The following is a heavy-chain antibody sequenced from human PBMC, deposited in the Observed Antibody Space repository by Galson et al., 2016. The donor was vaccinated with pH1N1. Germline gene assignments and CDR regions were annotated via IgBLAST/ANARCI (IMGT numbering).Heavy chain of an antibody. CDR3: AHSLYGDYVGWFDP. Sequence: PALVKPTQTLTLTCRFSGFSLSPNRVGVGWIRQPPGKALEWLALIYWDDDKRYSPSLKSRLSITEDTSKSQVVLKMATMDPADTATYYCAHSLYGDYVGWFDPWGQGTLVTVSS. CDR1: GFSLSPNRVG. D-gene: IGHD4-17*01. CDR2: IYWDDDK. V-gene: IGHV2-5*02. J-gene: IGHJ5*02.